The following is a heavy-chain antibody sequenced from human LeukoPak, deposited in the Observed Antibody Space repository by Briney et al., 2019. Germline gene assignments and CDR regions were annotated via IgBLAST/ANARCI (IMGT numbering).Heavy chain of an antibody. CDR1: GFTFSSYA. V-gene: IGHV3-23*01. D-gene: IGHD3-10*01. CDR2: ISGSGGST. Sequence: PGGSLRLSCAASGFTFSSYAMSWVRQAPGEGLEWVSAISGSGGSTYYADSVKGRFTISRDNSKNTLYLQMNSLRAEDTAVYYCAKDPSGRSAPFDYWGQGTLVTVSS. CDR3: AKDPSGRSAPFDY. J-gene: IGHJ4*02.